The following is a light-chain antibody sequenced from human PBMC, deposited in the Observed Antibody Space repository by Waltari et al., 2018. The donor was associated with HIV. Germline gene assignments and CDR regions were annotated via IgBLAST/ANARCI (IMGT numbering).Light chain of an antibody. CDR1: TSNIPSDS. J-gene: IGLJ3*02. CDR2: RGD. V-gene: IGLV1-47*01. Sequence: TQSPAASGAPGQRVTLTCPAATSNIPSDSTDWYQQVPGTAPKLLIFRGDQRPSGVPDRFSGSKSGASSSLAISGLQSDDEADYYCAAWTDIMSGWLFGGGTKLTVL. CDR3: AAWTDIMSGWL.